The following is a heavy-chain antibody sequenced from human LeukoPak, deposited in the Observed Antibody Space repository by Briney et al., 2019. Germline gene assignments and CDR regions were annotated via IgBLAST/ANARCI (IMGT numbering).Heavy chain of an antibody. J-gene: IGHJ4*02. V-gene: IGHV4-61*02. D-gene: IGHD3-3*01. CDR2: IYTSGST. CDR1: GGSISSGSYY. Sequence: PSQTLSLTCTVSGGSISSGSYYWSWIRQPAGKGLEWIGRIYTSGSTNYNPSLKSRVTISVDTSKNQFSLKLSSVTAADTAVYYCAGELTIFGVVANDYWGQGTLVTVSS. CDR3: AGELTIFGVVANDY.